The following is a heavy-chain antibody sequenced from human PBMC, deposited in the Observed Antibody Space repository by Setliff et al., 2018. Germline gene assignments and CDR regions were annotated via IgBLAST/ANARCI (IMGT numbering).Heavy chain of an antibody. D-gene: IGHD3-16*01. Sequence: SETLSLTCTVSGGSINNYHWNWIRQPPGKGLEWIGYVGYNGNTHYNPSLNSRFTISRDNSENTVYLQMNSLSEEDTAIYYCAKDLYISRSLGYFDYWGQGTPVTVSS. J-gene: IGHJ4*02. V-gene: IGHV4-59*01. CDR1: GGSINNYH. CDR2: VGYNGNT. CDR3: AKDLYISRSLGYFDY.